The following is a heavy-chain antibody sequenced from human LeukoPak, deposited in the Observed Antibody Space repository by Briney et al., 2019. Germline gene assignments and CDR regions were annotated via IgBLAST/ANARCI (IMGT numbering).Heavy chain of an antibody. D-gene: IGHD3-3*01. J-gene: IGHJ3*02. Sequence: GGSLRLSCAASGFTFSSYGMHWVRQAPGKGLELVSAISGSGGSTYYADSVKGRFTISRDNSKNTLYLQMNSLRAEDTAVYYCAKAPPGAGITDAFDIWGQGTMVTVSS. V-gene: IGHV3-23*01. CDR2: ISGSGGST. CDR1: GFTFSSYG. CDR3: AKAPPGAGITDAFDI.